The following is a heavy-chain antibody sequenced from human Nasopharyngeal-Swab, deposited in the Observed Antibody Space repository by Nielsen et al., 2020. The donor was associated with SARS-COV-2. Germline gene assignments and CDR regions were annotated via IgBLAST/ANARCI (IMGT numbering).Heavy chain of an antibody. CDR2: ISTTTATI. CDR3: AREVPYSGHDDAFDI. D-gene: IGHD5-12*01. V-gene: IGHV3-48*03. J-gene: IGHJ3*02. CDR1: GLGFSNYE. Sequence: GESLKISCAASGLGFSNYEMNWVRQAPGKGLEWISYISTTTATIYYADSVKGRFTISRDNAKNSLYLQMNSLRAEDTAVYYCAREVPYSGHDDAFDICGQGTMVTVSA.